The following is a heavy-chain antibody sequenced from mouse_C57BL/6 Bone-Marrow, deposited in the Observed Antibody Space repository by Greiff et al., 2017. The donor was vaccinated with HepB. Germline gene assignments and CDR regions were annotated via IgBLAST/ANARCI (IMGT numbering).Heavy chain of an antibody. D-gene: IGHD2-4*01. CDR1: GFTFSDYY. V-gene: IGHV5-12*01. Sequence: EVHLVESGGGLVQPGGSLKLSCAASGFTFSDYYMYWVRQTPEKRLEWVAYISNGGGCTYYPDTVKGRFTISRDNAKNTLYLQMSRLKSEDTAMYYCARHRIKDYYAMDYWGQGTSVTVSS. CDR3: ARHRIKDYYAMDY. CDR2: ISNGGGCT. J-gene: IGHJ4*01.